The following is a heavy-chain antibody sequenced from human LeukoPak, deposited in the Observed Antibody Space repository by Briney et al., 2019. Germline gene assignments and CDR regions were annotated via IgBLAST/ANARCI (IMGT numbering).Heavy chain of an antibody. V-gene: IGHV4-59*01. CDR2: IYYSGST. Sequence: SETLSLTCSASGGSMTNYYWSWIRQPPGKGLEWIGYIYYSGSTNYNPSLKSRVTISVDTSKNQFSLKLSSVSAADTAVYYCARGGWSVDYWGQGTLVTVSS. D-gene: IGHD6-19*01. CDR1: GGSMTNYY. J-gene: IGHJ4*02. CDR3: ARGGWSVDY.